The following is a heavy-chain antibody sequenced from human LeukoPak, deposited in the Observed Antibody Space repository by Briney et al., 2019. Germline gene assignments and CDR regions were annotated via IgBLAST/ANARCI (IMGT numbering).Heavy chain of an antibody. CDR1: GFTFSDYG. V-gene: IGHV3-23*01. CDR2: ISGSGIST. Sequence: GGSLRLSCAAAGFTFSDYGMNWVRQAPGKGLEWVSGISGSGISTYYADSVKGRFTISRDNSMSTLYLQMNSLRAEDTAVYYCAKVMVRGVIKALFDYWGQGTLVTVSS. CDR3: AKVMVRGVIKALFDY. J-gene: IGHJ4*02. D-gene: IGHD3-10*01.